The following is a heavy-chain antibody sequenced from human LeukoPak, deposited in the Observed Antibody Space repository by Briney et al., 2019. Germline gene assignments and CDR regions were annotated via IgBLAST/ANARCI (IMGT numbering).Heavy chain of an antibody. V-gene: IGHV4-61*01. J-gene: IGHJ3*02. CDR3: ARHDCSGGSCYSSGAFDI. D-gene: IGHD2-15*01. Sequence: SETLSLTCSVSGGSVTSGSYYWSWIRQPPGKGLEWLGYIYYSGSTNYNPSLRSRVTISVDTSKNQFSLRLSSVTAADTAVYYCARHDCSGGSCYSSGAFDIWGQGTMVTVSS. CDR2: IYYSGST. CDR1: GGSVTSGSYY.